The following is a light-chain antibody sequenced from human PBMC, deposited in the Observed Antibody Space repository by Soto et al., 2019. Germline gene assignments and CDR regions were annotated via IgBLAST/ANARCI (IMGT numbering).Light chain of an antibody. J-gene: IGKJ5*01. Sequence: EIVLTQSPVTLSLSPGYRATLSCRASQTVSTYLAWYQQKPDQAPRLLLYDASNKATGIPARFSGSGCGSDFTLTISSLEPEDFAVYYCQQRNNWPPDITFGQGTRLEIK. CDR1: QTVSTY. CDR2: DAS. CDR3: QQRNNWPPDIT. V-gene: IGKV3-11*01.